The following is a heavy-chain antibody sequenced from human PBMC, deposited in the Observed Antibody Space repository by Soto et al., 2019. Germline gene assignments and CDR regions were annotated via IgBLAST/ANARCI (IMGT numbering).Heavy chain of an antibody. V-gene: IGHV1-18*01. CDR3: AKNGHPPYYYYGLDV. D-gene: IGHD2-8*01. CDR1: GYTFSRYG. J-gene: IGHJ6*02. Sequence: QGQLVQSGGEVKKPGASVKVSCKTSGYTFSRYGISWVRQAPGQGLEWMGWISGYNGDTNYARKFQGRVTMTIDTSTTTAYMELRSLTYDDTAVYYCAKNGHPPYYYYGLDVWGQGTTVTVSS. CDR2: ISGYNGDT.